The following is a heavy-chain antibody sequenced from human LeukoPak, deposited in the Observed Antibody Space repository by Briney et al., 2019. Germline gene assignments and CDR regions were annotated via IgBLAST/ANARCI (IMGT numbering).Heavy chain of an antibody. D-gene: IGHD3-16*01. Sequence: KPSENLSLTCTVSGDSISSYSWSWIRQPAGQGLEWIGRIFATGSTNYNPSLKSRVSMSVDTSKNQFSLKLTSVTAADTAVYYCARDVTPATLWGQGTLVTVSS. V-gene: IGHV4-4*07. CDR2: IFATGST. J-gene: IGHJ4*02. CDR1: GDSISSYS. CDR3: ARDVTPATL.